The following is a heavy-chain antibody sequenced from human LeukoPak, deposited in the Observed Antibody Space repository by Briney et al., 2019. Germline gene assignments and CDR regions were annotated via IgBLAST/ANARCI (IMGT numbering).Heavy chain of an antibody. D-gene: IGHD3-10*01. Sequence: GGSLRLSCAASGFTVSSNYMSWVRQAPGKGLEWVSGIYSGGSTYYADSVKGRFTISRDNSKNTLYLQMNSLRAEDTAVYYCARDQVVRGVTYAFDIWGQGTMVTVSS. J-gene: IGHJ3*02. V-gene: IGHV3-53*01. CDR3: ARDQVVRGVTYAFDI. CDR2: IYSGGST. CDR1: GFTVSSNY.